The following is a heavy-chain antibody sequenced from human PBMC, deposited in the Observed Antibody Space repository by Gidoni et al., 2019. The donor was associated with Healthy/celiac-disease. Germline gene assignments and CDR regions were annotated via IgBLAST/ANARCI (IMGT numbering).Heavy chain of an antibody. J-gene: IGHJ3*02. D-gene: IGHD7-27*01. V-gene: IGHV4-31*03. CDR1: GGSISRGGYY. CDR3: ARPSGVAARENAFDI. Sequence: QVQLQESGPGLVKPSQTLSLTCTVSGGSISRGGYYWSWIRQHPGKGLEWIGYIYYSGSTYYNPSLKSRVTISVDTSKNQFSLKLSSVTAADTAVYYCARPSGVAARENAFDIWGQGTMVTVSS. CDR2: IYYSGST.